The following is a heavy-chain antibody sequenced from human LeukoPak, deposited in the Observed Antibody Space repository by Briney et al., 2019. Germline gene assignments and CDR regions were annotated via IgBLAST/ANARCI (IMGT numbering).Heavy chain of an antibody. CDR2: IIPIFGTA. CDR1: GGTFSSYA. J-gene: IGHJ4*02. V-gene: IGHV1-69*01. Sequence: GVSVKVSCKASGGTFSSYAISWVRQAPGQGLEWMGGIIPIFGTANYAQKFQGRVTITADESTSTAYMELSSLRSEDTAVYYCARDRRAVVVAAIPFDYWGQGTLVTVSS. D-gene: IGHD2-15*01. CDR3: ARDRRAVVVAAIPFDY.